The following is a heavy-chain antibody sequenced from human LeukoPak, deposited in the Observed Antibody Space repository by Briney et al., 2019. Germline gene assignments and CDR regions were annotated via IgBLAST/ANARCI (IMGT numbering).Heavy chain of an antibody. V-gene: IGHV3-48*02. CDR1: GFTFSIYR. CDR3: AGELSGSGSYLHDY. J-gene: IGHJ4*02. CDR2: ISSSSSTI. D-gene: IGHD3-10*01. Sequence: GGSLRLSCAASGFTFSIYRMNWVRQAPGKGLEWVSYISSSSSTIYYADSVKGRFTISRDNAKHSLYLQMNRLSDEDTAVSYCAGELSGSGSYLHDYWGQGTLVTVSS.